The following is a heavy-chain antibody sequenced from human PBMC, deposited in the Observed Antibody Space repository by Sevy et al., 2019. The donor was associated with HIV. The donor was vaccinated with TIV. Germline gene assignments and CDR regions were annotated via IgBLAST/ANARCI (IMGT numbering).Heavy chain of an antibody. J-gene: IGHJ4*02. V-gene: IGHV5-51*01. CDR2: IYPRDSDI. D-gene: IGHD3-22*01. Sequence: GESLKISCKGSGYSFTSYWIGWVRQMPGKGLEWMGIIYPRDSDIRYSPSFQGQVTISADKSISTAYLQWSSLKASDTAMYYCARQIYYDSSASGYWGRGTLVTVSS. CDR3: ARQIYYDSSASGY. CDR1: GYSFTSYW.